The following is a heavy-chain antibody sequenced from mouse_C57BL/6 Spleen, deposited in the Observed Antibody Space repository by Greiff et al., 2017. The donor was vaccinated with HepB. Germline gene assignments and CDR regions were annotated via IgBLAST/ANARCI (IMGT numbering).Heavy chain of an antibody. CDR3: ARPGYYYGSSYGFAY. V-gene: IGHV5-17*01. J-gene: IGHJ3*01. D-gene: IGHD1-1*01. CDR2: ISSGSSTI. CDR1: GFTFSDYG. Sequence: DVQLQESGGGLVKPGGSLKLSCAASGFTFSDYGMHWVRQAPEKGLEWVAYISSGSSTIYYADTVKGRFTISRDNAKNTLFLQMTSLRSEDTAMYYCARPGYYYGSSYGFAYWGQGTLVTVSA.